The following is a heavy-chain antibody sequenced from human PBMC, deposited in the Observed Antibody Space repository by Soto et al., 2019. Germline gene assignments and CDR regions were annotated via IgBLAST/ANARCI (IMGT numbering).Heavy chain of an antibody. CDR1: GFTFSSYW. Sequence: GGSLRLSCAASGFTFSSYWMHWVCQAPGKGLVWVSRIDSDGSSTSYADSVRGRFTISRDNAKNTLYLQMNSMRAEDTAVYYCARGPAGYYYYGMDVWGQGTTVTVSS. J-gene: IGHJ6*02. V-gene: IGHV3-74*01. CDR3: ARGPAGYYYYGMDV. CDR2: IDSDGSST.